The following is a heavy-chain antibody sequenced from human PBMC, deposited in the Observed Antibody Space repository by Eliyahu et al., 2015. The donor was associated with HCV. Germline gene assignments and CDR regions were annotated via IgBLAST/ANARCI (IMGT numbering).Heavy chain of an antibody. D-gene: IGHD6-19*01. CDR2: IHYSGGT. CDR3: ASGGGGIAVAGTGGWFDP. V-gene: IGHV4-59*01. Sequence: QVQLQESGPGLVKPSETLSLTCTVSGGXITTYYWGWIRQPPGKGLEWIGYIHYSGGTNYHPSXKSRVTMSVDTSKNQFXLNXTSXTXADTAVYYCASGGGGIAVAGTGGWFDPWGQGTLVTVSS. J-gene: IGHJ5*02. CDR1: GGXITTYY.